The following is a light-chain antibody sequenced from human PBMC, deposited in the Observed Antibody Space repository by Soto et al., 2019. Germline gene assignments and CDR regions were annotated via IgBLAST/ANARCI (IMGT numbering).Light chain of an antibody. CDR3: AAWDDSLSGAV. CDR2: RNN. CDR1: SSNIGSNY. Sequence: QAVVTQPPSASGTPEQRVTISCSGSSSNIGSNYVYWYQQLPGTAPKLLIYRNNQRPSGVPDRFSGSKSGTSASLAISGLRSEDEADYYCAAWDDSLSGAVFGGGTQLTVL. J-gene: IGLJ7*01. V-gene: IGLV1-47*01.